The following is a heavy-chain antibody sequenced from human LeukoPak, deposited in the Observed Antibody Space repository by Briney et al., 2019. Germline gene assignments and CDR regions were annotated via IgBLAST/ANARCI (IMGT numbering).Heavy chain of an antibody. V-gene: IGHV4-31*03. CDR1: GGSISSGGYY. J-gene: IGHJ4*02. D-gene: IGHD5-18*01. CDR2: IYYSGST. Sequence: PSETLSLTCTVPGGSISSGGYYWSWIRQHPGKGLEWIGYIYYSGSTYYNPSLKSRVTISVDTSKNQFSLKLSSVTAADTAVYYCARLGATAMDYWGQGTLVTVSS. CDR3: ARLGATAMDY.